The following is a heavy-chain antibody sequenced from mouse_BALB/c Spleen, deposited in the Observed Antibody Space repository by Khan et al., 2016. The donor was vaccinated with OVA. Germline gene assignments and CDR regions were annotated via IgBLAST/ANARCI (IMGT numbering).Heavy chain of an antibody. CDR3: TRVPYYGATYVYFDV. CDR1: GYTFSSYW. J-gene: IGHJ1*01. Sequence: QVQLKQSGAELVKPGASVKMSCKASGYTFSSYWIHWVKQRPGQGLEWIGVIDPSDRYSTYSLSFKGTATLTVDTSSSTAYMQLRRLTSEDSAVYYCTRVPYYGATYVYFDVWGAGTTVTVSS. D-gene: IGHD1-1*02. V-gene: IGHV1S127*01. CDR2: IDPSDRYS.